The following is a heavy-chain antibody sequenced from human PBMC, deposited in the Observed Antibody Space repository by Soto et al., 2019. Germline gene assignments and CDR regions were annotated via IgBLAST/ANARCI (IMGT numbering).Heavy chain of an antibody. V-gene: IGHV1-69*02. CDR3: ARAYNTIWYFFDY. D-gene: IGHD6-13*01. CDR2: IIPILGIA. Sequence: SVKVSCKASGGTFSSYTISWVRQAPGQGLEWMGRIIPILGIANYAQKFQGRVTITADKPANTAYLELTSLRSEDTAVYYCARAYNTIWYFFDYWGQGTLVTVSS. CDR1: GGTFSSYT. J-gene: IGHJ4*02.